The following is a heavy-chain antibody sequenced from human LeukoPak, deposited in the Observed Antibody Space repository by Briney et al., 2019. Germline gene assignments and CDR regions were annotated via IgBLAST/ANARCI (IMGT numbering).Heavy chain of an antibody. J-gene: IGHJ6*03. D-gene: IGHD3-3*01. CDR3: ARDQSAGYYYYYMDV. CDR2: INHSGST. CDR1: GGSFSGYY. Sequence: PSETLSLTCAVYGGSFSGYYWSWIRQPPGKGLEWIGEINHSGSTNYNPSLKSRVTISVDTSENQFSLKLSSVTAADTAVYYCARDQSAGYYYYYMDVWGKGTTVTVSS. V-gene: IGHV4-34*01.